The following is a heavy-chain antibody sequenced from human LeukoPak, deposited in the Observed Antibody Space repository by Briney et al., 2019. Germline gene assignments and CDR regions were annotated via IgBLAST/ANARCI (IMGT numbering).Heavy chain of an antibody. CDR1: GFTFSSYS. CDR2: ISSSSSYI. CDR3: ARDSSSWATRRLDFDY. D-gene: IGHD6-13*01. V-gene: IGHV3-21*01. Sequence: GGSLRLSCAASGFTFSSYSMNWVRPAPGKGLEWVSSISSSSSYIYYPDSVKGRFTISRDNAKNSLYLQMNSLRAEDTAVYYCARDSSSWATRRLDFDYWGQGTLVTVSS. J-gene: IGHJ4*02.